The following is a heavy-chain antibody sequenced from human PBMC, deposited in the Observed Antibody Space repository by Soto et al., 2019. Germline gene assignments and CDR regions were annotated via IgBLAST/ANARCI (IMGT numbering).Heavy chain of an antibody. V-gene: IGHV4-59*01. CDR3: ARRADWFDP. CDR1: GGSISSYY. CDR2: IYYSGST. J-gene: IGHJ5*02. Sequence: SETLSLTCSASGGSISSYYWSWIRQPPGKGLEWIGYIYYSGSTNYNPSLKSRVTISVDTSKNQFSLKLSSVTAADTAVYYCARRADWFDPWGQGTLVTVSS. D-gene: IGHD6-25*01.